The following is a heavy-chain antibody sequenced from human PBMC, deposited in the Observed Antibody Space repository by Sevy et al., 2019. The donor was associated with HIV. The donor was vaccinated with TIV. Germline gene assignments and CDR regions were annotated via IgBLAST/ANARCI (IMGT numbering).Heavy chain of an antibody. CDR1: GGSISSGGYY. Sequence: SETLSLTCTVSGGSISSGGYYWSWIRQHPGKGLEWIGYIYYSGSTYYNPSLKRRVTISVDTSKNQFSLKLSSVTAADTAVYYCARGSYYYDSSGYSHDDYWGQGTLVTVSS. J-gene: IGHJ4*02. V-gene: IGHV4-31*03. D-gene: IGHD3-22*01. CDR2: IYYSGST. CDR3: ARGSYYYDSSGYSHDDY.